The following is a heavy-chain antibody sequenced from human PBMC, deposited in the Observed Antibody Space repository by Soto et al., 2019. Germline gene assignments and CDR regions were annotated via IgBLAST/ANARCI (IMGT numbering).Heavy chain of an antibody. J-gene: IGHJ5*02. D-gene: IGHD6-13*01. CDR2: IDPSDSYT. V-gene: IGHV5-10-1*01. CDR3: ARHVLSRSSSWYVSWFDP. Sequence: PGESLKISCKGSGYSFTSYWISWVRQMPGKGLEWMGRIDPSDSYTNYSPSFQGHVTISADKSISTAYPQWSSLKASDTAMYYCARHVLSRSSSWYVSWFDPWGQGTLVTVSS. CDR1: GYSFTSYW.